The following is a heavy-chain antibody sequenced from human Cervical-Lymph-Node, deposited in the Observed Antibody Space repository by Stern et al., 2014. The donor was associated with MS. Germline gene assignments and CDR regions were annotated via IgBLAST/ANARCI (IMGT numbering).Heavy chain of an antibody. CDR2: IFPADSDS. D-gene: IGHD2-2*01. CDR3: ARHQPAATFAMDV. J-gene: IGHJ6*02. CDR1: GYNFGDYW. Sequence: EVQLVQSGAEVKKPGESLKISCKGSGYNFGDYWIGWVRQKPGKGLGWMGTIFPADSDSRYSPSFEGQVTISADESISTAFLQSSSLKASDTGIYYCARHQPAATFAMDVWGQGTTVIVSS. V-gene: IGHV5-51*01.